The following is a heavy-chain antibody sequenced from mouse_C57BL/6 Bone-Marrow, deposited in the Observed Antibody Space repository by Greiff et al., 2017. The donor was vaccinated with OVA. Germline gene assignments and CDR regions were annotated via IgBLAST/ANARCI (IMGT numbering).Heavy chain of an antibody. CDR3: ARDAGTTGAMDY. CDR2: SRNKANDYTT. Sequence: EVKLVESGGGLVQSGRSLRLSCATSGFTFSDFYMEWVRQAPGKGLEWIAASRNKANDYTTEYSASVKGRFIVSRDTSQSILYLQMNALRAEDTAIYYCARDAGTTGAMDYWGQGTSVTVSS. D-gene: IGHD1-1*01. J-gene: IGHJ4*01. V-gene: IGHV7-1*01. CDR1: GFTFSDFY.